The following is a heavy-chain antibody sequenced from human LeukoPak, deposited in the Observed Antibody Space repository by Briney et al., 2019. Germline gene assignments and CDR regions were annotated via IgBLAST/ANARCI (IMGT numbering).Heavy chain of an antibody. CDR1: GFTFSSYS. CDR2: ISSSSTI. CDR3: ARDVEMLDY. V-gene: IGHV3-48*02. D-gene: IGHD5-24*01. J-gene: IGHJ4*02. Sequence: PGGSLRLSCAASGFTFSSYSMNWVRQAPGKGLEWVSYISSSSTIYYADSVKGRFTISRDNAKNSLYLQMNSLRDEDTAVYYCARDVEMLDYWGQGTLVTVSS.